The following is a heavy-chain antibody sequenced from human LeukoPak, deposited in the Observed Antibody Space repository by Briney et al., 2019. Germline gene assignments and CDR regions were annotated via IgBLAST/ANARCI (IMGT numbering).Heavy chain of an antibody. CDR1: GGSLSGYY. Sequence: SETLSLTCAVYGGSLSGYYWSWIRQPPGKGLEWIGEINHSGSTNYNPSLKSRVTISVDTSKNQFSLKLSSVTAADTAVYYCARGPHIRPWYRWMYFDLWGRGTLVTVSS. J-gene: IGHJ2*01. V-gene: IGHV4-34*01. CDR3: ARGPHIRPWYRWMYFDL. CDR2: INHSGST. D-gene: IGHD3-16*02.